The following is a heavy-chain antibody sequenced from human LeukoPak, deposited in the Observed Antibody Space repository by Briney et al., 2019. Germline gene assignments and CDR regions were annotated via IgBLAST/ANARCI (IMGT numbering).Heavy chain of an antibody. J-gene: IGHJ4*02. V-gene: IGHV3-74*01. CDR1: GFTFSSYW. CDR3: ARDHDAVGTTIDH. Sequence: GGSLRLSCAASGFTFSSYWMHWVRQAPGEGLVWVSRIKSDGSVTWYADSVKGRFTISRDNAKNMLYLLMNSLRDEDTAVYFCARDHDAVGTTIDHWGQGTLVTVSS. CDR2: IKSDGSVT. D-gene: IGHD1-14*01.